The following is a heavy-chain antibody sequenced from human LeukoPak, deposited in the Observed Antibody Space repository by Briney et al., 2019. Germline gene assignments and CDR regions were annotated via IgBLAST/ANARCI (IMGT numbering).Heavy chain of an antibody. CDR3: AKTPRPYGYFNY. CDR2: ISGSGGST. V-gene: IGHV3-23*01. CDR1: GFTFSSYA. Sequence: WGSLRLSCAASGFTFSSYAMSWVRQAPGKGLEWVSAISGSGGSTYYADSVKGRFTISRDNSKNTLYLQMNSLRAEDTAVYYCAKTPRPYGYFNYWGQGTLVNVSS. D-gene: IGHD3-10*01. J-gene: IGHJ4*02.